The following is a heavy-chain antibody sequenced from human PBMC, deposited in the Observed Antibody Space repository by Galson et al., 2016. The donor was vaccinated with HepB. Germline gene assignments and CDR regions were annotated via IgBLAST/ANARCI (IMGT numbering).Heavy chain of an antibody. CDR3: ARVCRAYLSCYFDS. J-gene: IGHJ4*02. CDR2: IYYTGST. Sequence: ETLSLTCTVSGGSISSYFWSWIRQPPGKGLDWIGYIYYTGSTNYNPSLKSRVAISGDTSMNQFFLRLGSVTAADTAVYYCARVCRAYLSCYFDSWGQGTLVTVSS. CDR1: GGSISSYF. D-gene: IGHD2-21*01. V-gene: IGHV4-59*01.